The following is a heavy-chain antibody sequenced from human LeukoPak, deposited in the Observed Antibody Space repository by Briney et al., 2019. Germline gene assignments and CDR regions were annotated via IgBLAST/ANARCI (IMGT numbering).Heavy chain of an antibody. CDR2: IYSGGST. J-gene: IGHJ4*02. Sequence: GGSLRLSCAASGFTVSSNYMSWVRQAPGKGLEWVSVIYSGGSTYYADSVKGRFTISRDNSKNTVYLQMNSLRAEDTAVYYCAREVASTVTTFLDYWGQGTLVTVSS. CDR3: AREVASTVTTFLDY. D-gene: IGHD4-17*01. CDR1: GFTVSSNY. V-gene: IGHV3-66*01.